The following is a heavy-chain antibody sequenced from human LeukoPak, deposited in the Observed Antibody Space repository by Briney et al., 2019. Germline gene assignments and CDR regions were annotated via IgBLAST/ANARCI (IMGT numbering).Heavy chain of an antibody. Sequence: KPSETLPLTCAVPGGSMSSSYWSSMPQPPAKGLERIGHIFYSGDTNSNPSLKSRLNISLDTSKNQFSLKLSSITPPHTAVLYCARGNCGGDCYYNLGTYFDFWGQGTLVTVSS. D-gene: IGHD2-21*02. V-gene: IGHV4-59*01. CDR3: ARGNCGGDCYYNLGTYFDF. J-gene: IGHJ4*02. CDR1: GGSMSSSY. CDR2: IFYSGDT.